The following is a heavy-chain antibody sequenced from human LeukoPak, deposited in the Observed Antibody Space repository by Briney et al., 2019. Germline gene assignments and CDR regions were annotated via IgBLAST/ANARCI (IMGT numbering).Heavy chain of an antibody. Sequence: SETLSFTCTVSGGSISSYYWSWIRQPPGKGLEWIGYIYYSGSTNYNPSLKSRVTISVDTSKNQFSLKLSSVTAADTAVYYCARAPPMVRGDSNDYWGQGTLVTVSS. D-gene: IGHD3-10*01. CDR3: ARAPPMVRGDSNDY. V-gene: IGHV4-59*01. J-gene: IGHJ4*02. CDR2: IYYSGST. CDR1: GGSISSYY.